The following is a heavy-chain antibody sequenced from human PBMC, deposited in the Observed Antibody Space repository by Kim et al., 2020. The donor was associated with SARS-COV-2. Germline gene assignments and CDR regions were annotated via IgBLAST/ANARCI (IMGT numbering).Heavy chain of an antibody. CDR2: FDPEDGET. CDR1: GYTLTELS. Sequence: ASVKVSCKVSGYTLTELSMHWVRQAPGKGLEWMGGFDPEDGETIYAQKFQGRVTMTEDTSTDTAYMELSSLRSEDTAVYYCATSGGDPSQDAFDIWGQGTMVTVSS. V-gene: IGHV1-24*01. D-gene: IGHD2-21*02. CDR3: ATSGGDPSQDAFDI. J-gene: IGHJ3*02.